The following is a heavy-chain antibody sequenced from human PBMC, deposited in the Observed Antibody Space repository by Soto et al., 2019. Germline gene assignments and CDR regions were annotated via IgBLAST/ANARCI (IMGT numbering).Heavy chain of an antibody. CDR3: ARDSSSSGYSF. V-gene: IGHV4-31*03. CDR2: IYYSGST. J-gene: IGHJ4*02. D-gene: IGHD3-22*01. CDR1: GGSISSGGYY. Sequence: SETLSLTCTVSGGSISSGGYYWSWIRQHPGKGLEWIGYIYYSGSTYYNPSLKSRVTISVDTSKNQFSLKLSSVTAADTAVYYCARDSSSSGYSFWGQGTLVTVSS.